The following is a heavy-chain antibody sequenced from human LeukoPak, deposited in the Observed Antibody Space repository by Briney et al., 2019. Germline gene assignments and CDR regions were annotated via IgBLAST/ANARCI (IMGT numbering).Heavy chain of an antibody. V-gene: IGHV4-59*01. J-gene: IGHJ5*02. CDR2: IYYSGST. D-gene: IGHD3-9*01. CDR3: ARGRTFYDILTGADNWFDP. CDR1: GGSISSYY. Sequence: PSETLSLTCTVSGGSISSYYWSWIRQPPGKGLEWIGYIYYSGSTNYNPSLKSRVTISVDTSKNQFSLKLSSVTAAYTAVYYCARGRTFYDILTGADNWFDPWGQGTLVTVSS.